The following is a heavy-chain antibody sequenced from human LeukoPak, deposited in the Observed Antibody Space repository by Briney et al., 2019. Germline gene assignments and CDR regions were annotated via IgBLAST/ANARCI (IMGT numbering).Heavy chain of an antibody. J-gene: IGHJ4*02. CDR1: GGTFSSYA. CDR2: IIPIFGTA. D-gene: IGHD3-10*01. V-gene: IGHV1-69*13. Sequence: ASVKVSCKASGGTFSSYAISWVRQAPGQGLEWMGGIIPIFGTANYAQKFQGRVTITADESTSTAYMELSSLRSEDTAVYYCARAGRGSGSYYKAFDYWGQGTLVTVSS. CDR3: ARAGRGSGSYYKAFDY.